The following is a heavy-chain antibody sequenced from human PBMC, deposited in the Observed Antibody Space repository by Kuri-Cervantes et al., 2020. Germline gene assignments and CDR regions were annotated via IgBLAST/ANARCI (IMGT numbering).Heavy chain of an antibody. CDR1: GFMFSSFA. V-gene: IGHV3-48*01. Sequence: GESLKISCAASGFMFSSFAMNWVRQAPGKGLEWVSYISSTSTTIYYADSVKGRFTISRDNAKNSLSLQMNSLRAEDTAVYYCAKDRGSSGWLDAFDIWGQGTMVTVSS. CDR3: AKDRGSSGWLDAFDI. J-gene: IGHJ3*02. D-gene: IGHD6-19*01. CDR2: ISSTSTTI.